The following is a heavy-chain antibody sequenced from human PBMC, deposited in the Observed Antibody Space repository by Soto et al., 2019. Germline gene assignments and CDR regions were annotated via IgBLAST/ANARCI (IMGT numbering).Heavy chain of an antibody. CDR1: GFIFSDYA. Sequence: EVQLLESGGGGVQPGGSLRLSCAASGFIFSDYAMTWVRQTPGKGLEWVSAITSSGSSTYFADSLNGRLTISRDNSKNTLSLQMDSLRVEDTDIYYCAKGVEGYVVSSFDSWGQGALVTVSS. CDR2: ITSSGSST. CDR3: AKGVEGYVVSSFDS. J-gene: IGHJ4*02. V-gene: IGHV3-23*01. D-gene: IGHD5-12*01.